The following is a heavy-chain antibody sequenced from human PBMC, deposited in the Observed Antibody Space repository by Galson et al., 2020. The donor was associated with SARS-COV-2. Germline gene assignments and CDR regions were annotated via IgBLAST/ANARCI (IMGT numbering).Heavy chain of an antibody. CDR2: ISSSSSTI. V-gene: IGHV3-48*04. Sequence: GESLKISCAASGFTFSSYSMNWVRQAPGKGLEWVSYISSSSSTIYYADSVKGRFTISRDNAKNSLYLQMNSLRAEDTAVYYCARPPGNSGIGTFDYWGQGTLVTVSS. D-gene: IGHD3-10*01. CDR3: ARPPGNSGIGTFDY. J-gene: IGHJ4*02. CDR1: GFTFSSYS.